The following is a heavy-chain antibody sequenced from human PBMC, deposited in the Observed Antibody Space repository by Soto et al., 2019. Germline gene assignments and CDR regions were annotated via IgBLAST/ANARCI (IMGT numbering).Heavy chain of an antibody. CDR2: ISGGGGST. V-gene: IGHV3-23*01. CDR1: GFSFSSYA. Sequence: GGALRLSCAASGFSFSSYAMSWVRQAPGKGLEWVSGISGGGGSTDYADSVKGRFTISRDNSKNTLYLQLNSLRAEDMAVYYCAKDSGAVAGPYWGQGTLVTVSS. J-gene: IGHJ4*02. D-gene: IGHD6-19*01. CDR3: AKDSGAVAGPY.